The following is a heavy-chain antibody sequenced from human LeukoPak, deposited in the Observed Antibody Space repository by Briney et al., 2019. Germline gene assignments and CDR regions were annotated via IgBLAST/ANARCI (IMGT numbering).Heavy chain of an antibody. D-gene: IGHD3-3*01. CDR1: GFTFSSYA. CDR2: ISYDGSNK. CDR3: ARDRVGSGYYLGFPHYYYGMDV. Sequence: GGSLRLSCAASGFTFSSYAMHWVRQAPGKGLEWVAVISYDGSNKYYADSVKGRFTISRDNSKNTLYLQMNSLRAEDTAVYYCARDRVGSGYYLGFPHYYYGMDVWGQGTTVTVPS. J-gene: IGHJ6*02. V-gene: IGHV3-30-3*01.